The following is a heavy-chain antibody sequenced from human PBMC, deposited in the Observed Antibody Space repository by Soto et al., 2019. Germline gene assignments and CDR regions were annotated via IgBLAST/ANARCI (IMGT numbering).Heavy chain of an antibody. CDR1: GGSISDDNYY. CDR3: ARRGTVGGTCWFGP. D-gene: IGHD3-16*01. CDR2: INYSGNT. J-gene: IGHJ5*02. V-gene: IGHV4-39*01. Sequence: SETLSLTCTISGGSISDDNYYWGWIRQPPGKGLEWIGSINYSGNTVYNPSLKSRVSISVDTSKNQFSLKLSSVTAADTAVYYCARRGTVGGTCWFGPWGQGTLVTVSS.